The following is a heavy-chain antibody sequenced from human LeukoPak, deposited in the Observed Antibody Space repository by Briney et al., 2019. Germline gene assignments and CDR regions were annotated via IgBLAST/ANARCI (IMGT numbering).Heavy chain of an antibody. J-gene: IGHJ4*02. D-gene: IGHD2/OR15-2a*01. CDR2: INPNSGGT. CDR1: GYTFTGYY. Sequence: ASVKVSCKASGYTFTGYYMHWVRQAPGQGLEWMGWINPNSGGTNYAQKFQGRVTMTRDTSISTAYMELSRLRSDDTAAYYCAKARYSSTFHDVDYWGQGTLVTVSS. CDR3: AKARYSSTFHDVDY. V-gene: IGHV1-2*02.